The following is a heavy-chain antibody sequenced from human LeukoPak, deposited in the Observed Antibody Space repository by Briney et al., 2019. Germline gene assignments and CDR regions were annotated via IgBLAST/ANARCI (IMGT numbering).Heavy chain of an antibody. CDR1: GGSFSGYY. D-gene: IGHD2/OR15-2a*01. J-gene: IGHJ5*02. CDR3: ARVHRYYGATWGNWFDP. V-gene: IGHV4-34*01. Sequence: NPSETLSLTCAVYGGSFSGYYWSWIRQPPGKGLEWMGEINHSGSTNYNPSLKSRVTISVDTSKNQFSLKLSSVTAADTAVYYCARVHRYYGATWGNWFDPWGQGTLVTVSS. CDR2: INHSGST.